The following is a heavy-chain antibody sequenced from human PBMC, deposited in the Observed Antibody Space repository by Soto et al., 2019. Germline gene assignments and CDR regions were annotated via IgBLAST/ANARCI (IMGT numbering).Heavy chain of an antibody. J-gene: IGHJ5*02. CDR2: ISVTGDKT. CDR3: ARKIYHRFDP. D-gene: IGHD2-2*01. CDR1: GFPFNIYG. V-gene: IGHV3-23*01. Sequence: DVQLSESGGGLVQPGGSQRLSCAASGFPFNIYGMTWVRQAAGKGLEWVSAISVTGDKTYYAESVRGRFAISRDNSQNILFLQMNDLRAEDTALYYCARKIYHRFDPWGQGTLLIVSS.